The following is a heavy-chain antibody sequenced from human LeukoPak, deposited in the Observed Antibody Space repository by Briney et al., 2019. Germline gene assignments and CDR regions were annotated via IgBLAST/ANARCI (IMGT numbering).Heavy chain of an antibody. V-gene: IGHV3-53*01. CDR1: GFTFSDFY. D-gene: IGHD5-18*01. J-gene: IGHJ6*02. CDR3: ARALYHTAMIYYYYGMDV. CDR2: IYYDGST. Sequence: TGGSLRLSCAASGFTFSDFYMTWIRQAPGKGLEWLSVIYYDGSTYYADSVEGRFTISKDNSKNTLYLQMNTLRAEDTAVYYCARALYHTAMIYYYYGMDVWGQGTTVTVSS.